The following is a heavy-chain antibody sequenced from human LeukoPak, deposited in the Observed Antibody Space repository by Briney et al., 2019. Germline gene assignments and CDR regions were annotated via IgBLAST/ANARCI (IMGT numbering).Heavy chain of an antibody. V-gene: IGHV4-59*01. Sequence: PSETLSLTCTVSGGSISSYYWSWIRQPPGKGLEWIGYIYYSGSTNYNPSLKSRVTISVDTSKNQFSLKLSSVTAADTAVYYCARGDYDSSGYSPHNWFDPGAREPWSPSPQ. D-gene: IGHD3-22*01. J-gene: IGHJ5*02. CDR1: GGSISSYY. CDR2: IYYSGST. CDR3: ARGDYDSSGYSPHNWFDP.